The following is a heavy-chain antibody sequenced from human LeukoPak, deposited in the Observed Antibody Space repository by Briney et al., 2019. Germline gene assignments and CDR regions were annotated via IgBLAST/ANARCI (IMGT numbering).Heavy chain of an antibody. Sequence: PSETLSLTCTVSGGSISSSSYYWCWIRQPPGKGLEWIGIIYYSGSTYYNPSLKSRITISVDTSKNQFSLKLSSVTAADTAVYYCARGSAYYYDSSGYQAFDYWGQGTLVTVSS. J-gene: IGHJ4*02. V-gene: IGHV4-39*07. CDR1: GGSISSSSYY. CDR3: ARGSAYYYDSSGYQAFDY. D-gene: IGHD3-22*01. CDR2: IYYSGST.